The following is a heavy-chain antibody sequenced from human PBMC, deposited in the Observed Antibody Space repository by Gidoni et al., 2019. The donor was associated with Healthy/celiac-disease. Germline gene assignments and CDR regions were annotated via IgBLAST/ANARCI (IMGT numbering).Heavy chain of an antibody. CDR3: ARATATLNYYYGMDV. CDR2: IYSSGGT. Sequence: QVQLQESGPGLVKPSQTLSLTCTVSGGSISRGSYYWSWIRQPAGKGLEWIGRIYSSGGTNYNPSLKSRVTIGVDTSKNQFSLKLSSVTAADTAVFYCARATATLNYYYGMDVWGQGTTVTVSS. CDR1: GGSISRGSYY. J-gene: IGHJ6*02. D-gene: IGHD5-18*01. V-gene: IGHV4-61*02.